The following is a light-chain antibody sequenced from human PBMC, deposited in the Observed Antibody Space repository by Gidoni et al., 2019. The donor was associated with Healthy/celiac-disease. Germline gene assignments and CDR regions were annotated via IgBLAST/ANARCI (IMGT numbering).Light chain of an antibody. Sequence: DIQMTQSPSTLSASVGDRVTITCRASQSISSWLAWYQQKPGKAPKLLIYDVSSLESGVPSRFSGSGSGTEFTLTISSLQPDDFATYYCQQYNSYRTFGQXTKVEIK. CDR3: QQYNSYRT. CDR1: QSISSW. CDR2: DVS. V-gene: IGKV1-5*01. J-gene: IGKJ1*01.